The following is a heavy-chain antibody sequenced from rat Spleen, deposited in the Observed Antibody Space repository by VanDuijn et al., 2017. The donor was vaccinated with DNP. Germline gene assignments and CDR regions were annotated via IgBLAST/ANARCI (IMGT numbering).Heavy chain of an antibody. CDR3: AIWEGDYFDY. CDR2: ISTSGSRT. D-gene: IGHD5-1*01. V-gene: IGHV5-25*01. J-gene: IGHJ2*01. CDR1: GFTFSDYY. Sequence: EVQLMESGGDLVQPGGSLKLSCAASGFTFSDYYMAWVRQAPTKGLELVATISTSGSRTYYPDSVKGRFTISRDNAKSSLYLQMNSLTSEDMATYYCAIWEGDYFDYWGQGVMVTVSS.